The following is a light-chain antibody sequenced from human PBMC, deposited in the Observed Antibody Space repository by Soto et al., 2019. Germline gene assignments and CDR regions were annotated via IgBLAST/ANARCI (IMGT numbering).Light chain of an antibody. J-gene: IGKJ4*02. CDR1: QTISSW. Sequence: DVHLTQSPSTLSASVGDRVTITCRASQTISSWLAWYQQKPGKAPKLLIYDVSRLESGVPGRFSGSGSGTEFTLTISSLQPDDFATYYCQQYNSYSLLTFGGGTKVEI. CDR2: DVS. V-gene: IGKV1-5*01. CDR3: QQYNSYSLLT.